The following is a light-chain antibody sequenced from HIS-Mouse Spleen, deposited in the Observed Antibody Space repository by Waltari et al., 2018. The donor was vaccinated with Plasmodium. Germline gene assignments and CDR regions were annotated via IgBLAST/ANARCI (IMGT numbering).Light chain of an antibody. CDR2: KAS. CDR3: QQYNSHVT. J-gene: IGKJ2*01. CDR1: QSISSW. Sequence: DIQMTQSPSTLSASVGDRVTITCRASQSISSWLAWYQQKPGKAPKLLIYKASSLESGVPSRFSGSGSGTEFTRTISSLQPDDFATYYCQQYNSHVTFGQGTKLEIK. V-gene: IGKV1-5*03.